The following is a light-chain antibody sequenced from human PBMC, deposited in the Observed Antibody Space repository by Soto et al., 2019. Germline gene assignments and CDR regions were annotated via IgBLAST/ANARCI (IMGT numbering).Light chain of an antibody. CDR1: QSVSSN. V-gene: IGKV3-15*01. CDR3: QQYNKWPRT. CDR2: GAS. J-gene: IGKJ1*01. Sequence: EIVMTQSPATLSVSPGERATLSCRASQSVSSNLAWYQQKPGQAPRLLCYGASTRDTGIPARFSGSGSGTEFTLTISSLQSEDFAVYYCQQYNKWPRTFGQGTKVEIK.